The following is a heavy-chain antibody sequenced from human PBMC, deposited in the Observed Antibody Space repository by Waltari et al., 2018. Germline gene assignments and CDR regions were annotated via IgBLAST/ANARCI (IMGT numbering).Heavy chain of an antibody. V-gene: IGHV4-39*01. CDR2: IYYTGTT. J-gene: IGHJ6*02. CDR1: GGPLSSSSYF. Sequence: QLQLQESGRGLVKPSETLPLTCSVSGGPLSSSSYFWGWTRQPPGKGLEWIGSIYYTGTTNYNPSFESRLTISIDTSKNQFSLKLTSVTAADTAVYYCTKRTALDGMDVWGQGATVTVSS. CDR3: TKRTALDGMDV. D-gene: IGHD5-18*01.